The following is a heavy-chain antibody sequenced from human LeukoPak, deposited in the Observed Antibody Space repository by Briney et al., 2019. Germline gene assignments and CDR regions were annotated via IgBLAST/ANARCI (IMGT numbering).Heavy chain of an antibody. CDR3: AKGVRYLDWWILDY. V-gene: IGHV3-23*01. Sequence: GGSLRLSCAASGFTFSYYAMGWVRQAPGKGLKWVSGISGSNNAYYTDSVKGRFTISRDNSKNTLYLQMNTLRAEDTAVYYCAKGVRYLDWWILDYWGQGTLVPVSS. J-gene: IGHJ4*02. CDR2: ISGSNNA. D-gene: IGHD3-9*01. CDR1: GFTFSYYA.